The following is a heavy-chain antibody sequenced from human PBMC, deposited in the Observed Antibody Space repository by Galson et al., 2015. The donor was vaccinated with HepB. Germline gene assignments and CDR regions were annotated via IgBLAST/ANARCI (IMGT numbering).Heavy chain of an antibody. CDR1: GFTVSSNY. J-gene: IGHJ4*02. Sequence: SLRLSCAASGFTVSSNYMSWVRQAPGKGLEWVSVIYSGGSTYYADSVKGRFTISRDNSKNTLYLQMNSLRAEDTAVYYCARLGGMAQGDLDYWGQGTLVTVSS. D-gene: IGHD5-24*01. CDR2: IYSGGST. V-gene: IGHV3-53*01. CDR3: ARLGGMAQGDLDY.